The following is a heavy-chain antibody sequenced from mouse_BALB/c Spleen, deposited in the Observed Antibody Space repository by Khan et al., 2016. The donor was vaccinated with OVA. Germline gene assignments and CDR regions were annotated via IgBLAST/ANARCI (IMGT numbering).Heavy chain of an antibody. CDR3: AIFYDPYYAMDY. D-gene: IGHD2-3*01. Sequence: QVQLKESGPGLVAPSESLSITCTVSGFSLTSYGVNWVRQPPGKGLEWLGVIWAGGSTNYNSALMSRLGISKDNSKGHAFLIRNRLHTDDTAMYYCAIFYDPYYAMDYWGQGTSVTVSS. CDR2: IWAGGST. V-gene: IGHV2-9*02. J-gene: IGHJ4*01. CDR1: GFSLTSYG.